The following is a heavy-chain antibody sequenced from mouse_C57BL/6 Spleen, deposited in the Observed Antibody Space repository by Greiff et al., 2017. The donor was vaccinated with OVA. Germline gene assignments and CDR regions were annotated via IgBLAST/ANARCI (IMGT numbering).Heavy chain of an antibody. J-gene: IGHJ1*03. Sequence: LQESGSELRSPGSSVKLSCKDFDSEVFPIAYMSWVRQKPGHGFEWIGGILPSIGRTIYGEKFEDKATLDADTLSNTAYLELNSLTSEDSAIYYCAREVTTRGYFDVWGTGTTVTVSS. V-gene: IGHV15-2*01. D-gene: IGHD2-2*01. CDR3: AREVTTRGYFDV. CDR1: DSEVFPIAY. CDR2: ILPSIGRT.